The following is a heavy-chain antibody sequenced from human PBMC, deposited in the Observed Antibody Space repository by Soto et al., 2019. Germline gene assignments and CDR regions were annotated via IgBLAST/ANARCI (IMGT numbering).Heavy chain of an antibody. CDR2: VSLDNGNT. Sequence: QVQLVQSGAEVKKPGASVKVSCKASGYPLARHGISWVRQAPGQGLEWLGWVSLDNGNTNYARKVQGRVAMTSDTSTSTAYMEMRSLRSDDTAIYYCVRDRGYTYGELFDYWGQGTLVTVPS. D-gene: IGHD5-18*01. CDR1: GYPLARHG. J-gene: IGHJ4*02. CDR3: VRDRGYTYGELFDY. V-gene: IGHV1-18*04.